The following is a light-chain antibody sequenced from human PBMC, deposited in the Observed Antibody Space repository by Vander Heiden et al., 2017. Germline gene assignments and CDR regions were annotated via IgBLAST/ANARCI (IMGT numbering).Light chain of an antibody. CDR2: ESN. V-gene: IGLV2-23*01. Sequence: QSALTQPASVSGSPGQSITISCTGVSSDVGSYNFVSWYQQHPAKAPKLIIYESNKRPSGISNRFSGSKSGNTASLTISGLQAEDEAEYYCFSYTGSRTWVFGGGTELTVL. CDR3: FSYTGSRTWV. J-gene: IGLJ3*02. CDR1: SSDVGSYNF.